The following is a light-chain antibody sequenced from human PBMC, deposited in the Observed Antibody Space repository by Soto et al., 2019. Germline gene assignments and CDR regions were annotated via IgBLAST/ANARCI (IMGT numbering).Light chain of an antibody. CDR2: GNS. CDR3: QSYDSSLSGV. Sequence: QSVLTQPPWVSVAPGQRVTISCTGSSSNIGAGYDVHWYQQFPGTAPKLLIYGNSNRPSGVPDRFSGSKSGTSASLAITGLQAEDEADYYCQSYDSSLSGVFGSGTKVTVL. CDR1: SSNIGAGYD. J-gene: IGLJ1*01. V-gene: IGLV1-40*01.